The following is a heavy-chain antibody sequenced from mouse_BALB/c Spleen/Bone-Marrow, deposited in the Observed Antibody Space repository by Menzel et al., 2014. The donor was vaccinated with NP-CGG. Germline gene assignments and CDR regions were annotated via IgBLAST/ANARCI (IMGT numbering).Heavy chain of an antibody. V-gene: IGHV1-77*01. D-gene: IGHD4-1*01. CDR2: IYPGSGKT. CDR3: ASNWD. CDR1: GYTFTDYY. Sequence: VKLMESGAELARPGASVKLSCKASGYTFTDYYINWVKQRTGQGLEWIGEIYPGSGKTYHNEKFKGKATLTADKSSSTAYMRLSSLTSEDSAVYFCASNWDWGQGTLVTVSA. J-gene: IGHJ3*01.